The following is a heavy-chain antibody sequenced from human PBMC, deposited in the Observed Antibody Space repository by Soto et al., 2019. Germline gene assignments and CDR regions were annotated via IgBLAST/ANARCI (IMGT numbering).Heavy chain of an antibody. CDR1: GGSVSSGSYY. D-gene: IGHD5-18*01. J-gene: IGHJ4*02. CDR2: IYYRGST. Sequence: PPETLSLTCIVSGGSVSSGSYYWNWMRQPPGKGLEWIGYIYYRGSTNYNPSLKSRVTISLDTSKNQFSLNLSSVTAADAAVYYCAIQVDSAQFTDYFDFWGQGALVIVSS. V-gene: IGHV4-61*01. CDR3: AIQVDSAQFTDYFDF.